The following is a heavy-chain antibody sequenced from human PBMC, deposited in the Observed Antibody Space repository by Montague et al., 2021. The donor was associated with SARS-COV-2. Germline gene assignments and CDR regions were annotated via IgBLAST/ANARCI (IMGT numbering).Heavy chain of an antibody. V-gene: IGHV4-39*07. J-gene: IGHJ6*02. CDR2: INHSGST. D-gene: IGHD3-10*01. Sequence: SETLSLTCTVSGASISSRSYYWGWIRQPPGKGLEWIGEINHSGSTNYNPSLKSRVTISVDTSKNQFSLKLSSVTAADTAVYYCARVRYYGSGTSLGMDVWSQGTTVTVSS. CDR3: ARVRYYGSGTSLGMDV. CDR1: GASISSRSYY.